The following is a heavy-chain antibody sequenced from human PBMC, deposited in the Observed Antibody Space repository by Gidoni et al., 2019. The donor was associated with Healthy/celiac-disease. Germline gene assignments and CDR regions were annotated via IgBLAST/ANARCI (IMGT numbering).Heavy chain of an antibody. CDR3: ASTPLPYCSSTSCEDANWFDP. J-gene: IGHJ5*02. CDR2: MNPNSGNT. V-gene: IGHV1-8*01. Sequence: QVQLVQSGAEVQKPGASVKVSCKASGYTFTSYDINWVRQATGQGLEWMGWMNPNSGNTGYAQKFQGRVTMTRNTSISTAYMELSSLRSEDTAVYYCASTPLPYCSSTSCEDANWFDPWGQGTLVTVSS. CDR1: GYTFTSYD. D-gene: IGHD2-2*01.